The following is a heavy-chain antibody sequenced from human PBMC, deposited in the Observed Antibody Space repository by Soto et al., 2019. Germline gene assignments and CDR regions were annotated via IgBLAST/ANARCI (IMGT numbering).Heavy chain of an antibody. CDR3: VACDYGDYRRY. D-gene: IGHD4-17*01. J-gene: IGHJ4*02. CDR2: INHSGST. V-gene: IGHV4-34*01. CDR1: GDSFNGYY. Sequence: QVQVQQWGAGLLKPSETLSLTCTVYGDSFNGYYWSWIRQPPGKGLEWIGEINHSGSTNYNPSLKSRVTFSVATSKNQFSLRLRSVTAADTAVYYCVACDYGDYRRYWGQGTLLTVSS.